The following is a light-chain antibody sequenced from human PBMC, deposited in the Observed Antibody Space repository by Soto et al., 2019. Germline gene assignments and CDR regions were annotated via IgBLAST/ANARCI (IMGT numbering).Light chain of an antibody. J-gene: IGLJ3*02. CDR3: SSYAGSNNLV. Sequence: QSALTQPPYASGSPGQSVTISCTGTSSDVGGYNYVSWYQQHPGKAPKLMIYEVSKRPSGVPDRFSGSKSGNTASLTVSGLQAEDEGDYYCSSYAGSNNLVFGGGTKVTVL. CDR1: SSDVGGYNY. V-gene: IGLV2-8*01. CDR2: EVS.